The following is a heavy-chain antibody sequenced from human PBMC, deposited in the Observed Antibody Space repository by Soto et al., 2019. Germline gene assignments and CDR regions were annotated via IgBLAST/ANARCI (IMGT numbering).Heavy chain of an antibody. J-gene: IGHJ5*02. CDR1: GFTFSSYA. CDR3: AQTTPSIHWFDP. D-gene: IGHD1-1*01. CDR2: ISAGGGNT. Sequence: PGGSLSLSCAASGFTFSSYAMSWVRQAPGKGLEWVSAISAGGGNTYYRDSVKGRFTVSRDNSKNTLYLQMNSLRAEDTAVYFCAQTTPSIHWFDPWGQGTLVTVSS. V-gene: IGHV3-23*01.